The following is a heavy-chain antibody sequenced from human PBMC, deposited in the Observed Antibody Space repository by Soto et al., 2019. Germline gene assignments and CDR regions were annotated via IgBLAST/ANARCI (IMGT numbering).Heavy chain of an antibody. D-gene: IGHD3-3*01. CDR3: ARGGVSTRTFDY. J-gene: IGHJ4*02. V-gene: IGHV5-51*01. CDR2: IYPSDSDT. Sequence: GESLKISCKGSGYNFAGYWIAWVRQMPGKGLELMGIIYPSDSDTRYRPSFQGQVTISADKSISSAYLQWSSLRASDAAMYYCARGGVSTRTFDYWGQGTPVTVS. CDR1: GYNFAGYW.